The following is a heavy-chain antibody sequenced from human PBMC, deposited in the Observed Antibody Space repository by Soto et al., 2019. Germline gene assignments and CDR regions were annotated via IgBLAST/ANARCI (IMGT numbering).Heavy chain of an antibody. D-gene: IGHD7-27*01. Sequence: PGGSLRLSCAASGFSFSSYAMHWVRQAPGKGLEWVAVISFAGTNTHYADSVKDRFTISRDNSKNTVYLHMVSLRPEDTSVYSCAREKRTGDLSRGSFDVWGQGTMVTVSS. V-gene: IGHV3-30-3*01. CDR1: GFSFSSYA. CDR2: ISFAGTNT. J-gene: IGHJ3*01. CDR3: AREKRTGDLSRGSFDV.